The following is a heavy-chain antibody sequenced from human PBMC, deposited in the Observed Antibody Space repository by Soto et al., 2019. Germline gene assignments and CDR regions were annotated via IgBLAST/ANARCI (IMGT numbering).Heavy chain of an antibody. D-gene: IGHD6-13*01. CDR2: INPNSGIT. CDR1: GYRFTSYY. J-gene: IGHJ5*02. V-gene: IGHV1-46*03. CDR3: ARSRGAAAGINWFDP. Sequence: ASVKVSCKASGYRFTSYYMHWVRQAPGQGLEWMGIINPNSGITNYAQNFQGRVTMTRDTSTSTVYMELSILKSEDTAVYYCARSRGAAAGINWFDPWGQGTLVTSPQ.